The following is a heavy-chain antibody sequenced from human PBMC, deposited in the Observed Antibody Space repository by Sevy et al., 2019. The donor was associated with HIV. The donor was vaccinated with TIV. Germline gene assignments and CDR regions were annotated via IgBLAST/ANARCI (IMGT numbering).Heavy chain of an antibody. CDR1: GFTFISYT. D-gene: IGHD3-10*01. Sequence: GGSLRLSCAASGFTFISYTISWVRQAPGMGLEWVSAISSSGGSTYYAHSVKGRFSISRDNSNKRVYLQMSSLRGEDTAVYYCAKEDLRGFDPWGQGTLVTVSS. J-gene: IGHJ5*02. V-gene: IGHV3-23*01. CDR3: AKEDLRGFDP. CDR2: ISSSGGST.